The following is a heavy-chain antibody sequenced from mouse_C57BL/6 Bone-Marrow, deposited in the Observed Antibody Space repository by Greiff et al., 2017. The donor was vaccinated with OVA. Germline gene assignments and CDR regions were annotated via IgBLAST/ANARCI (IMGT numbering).Heavy chain of an antibody. CDR2: INPYNGGT. CDR3: ARSGDFPFAY. J-gene: IGHJ3*01. V-gene: IGHV1-19*01. D-gene: IGHD3-1*01. Sequence: VQLKESGPVLVKPGASVKMSCKASGYTFTDYYMNWVKQSHGKSLEWIGVINPYNGGTSYNQKFKGKATLTVDKSSSTAYMELNSLTSEDSAVYYCARSGDFPFAYWGQGTLVTVSA. CDR1: GYTFTDYY.